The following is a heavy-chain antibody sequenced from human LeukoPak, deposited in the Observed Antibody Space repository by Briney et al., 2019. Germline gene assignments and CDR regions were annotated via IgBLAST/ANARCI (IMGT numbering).Heavy chain of an antibody. J-gene: IGHJ4*02. CDR3: ARDGRDGYNLLSY. Sequence: SVQVSCKASGGTFSSYAISWLRQAPGQGLEWMGRIIPIFGTANYAQKFQGRVTITTDESTNTAYMELSSLRSEDTAVYYCARDGRDGYNLLSYWGQGTLVTVSS. CDR1: GGTFSSYA. V-gene: IGHV1-69*05. D-gene: IGHD5-24*01. CDR2: IIPIFGTA.